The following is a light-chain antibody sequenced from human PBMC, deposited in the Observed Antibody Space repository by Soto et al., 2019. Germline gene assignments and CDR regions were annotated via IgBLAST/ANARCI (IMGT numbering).Light chain of an antibody. CDR1: QSVSSNY. Sequence: ETVLTQSPGTLSLSPGERATLSCRASQSVSSNYLAWYQQKPGQAPRLLIYGASSRATGIPDRFSGSGSGTDFPITISRLEPEDFAVYYCQQYGSSPPSWTFGQGTKVEIK. CDR3: QQYGSSPPSWT. V-gene: IGKV3-20*01. CDR2: GAS. J-gene: IGKJ1*01.